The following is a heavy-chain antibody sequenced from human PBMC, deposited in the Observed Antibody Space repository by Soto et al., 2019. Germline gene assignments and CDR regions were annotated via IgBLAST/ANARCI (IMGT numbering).Heavy chain of an antibody. V-gene: IGHV3-23*01. J-gene: IGHJ5*02. CDR1: GFTFRDHA. CDR2: ISANGASI. Sequence: GGSLRLSCVGSGFTFRDHAMRWVRQAPGRGLEWVSAISANGASIQHADSVKGRFSVSRDNAKNTVYLQMDNLRAEDSAVYYCAKDRYYDTPGWFDPWGQGSRVTVSS. D-gene: IGHD3-22*01. CDR3: AKDRYYDTPGWFDP.